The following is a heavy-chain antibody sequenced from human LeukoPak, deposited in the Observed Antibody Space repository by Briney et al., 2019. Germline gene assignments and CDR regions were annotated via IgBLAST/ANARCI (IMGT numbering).Heavy chain of an antibody. CDR1: DGSISSYY. CDR3: ARYGGDSRCFDY. D-gene: IGHD4-23*01. CDR2: INHSGST. J-gene: IGHJ4*02. V-gene: IGHV4-34*01. Sequence: SETLSLTCTVSDGSISSYYWSWIRQPPGKGLEWIGEINHSGSTNYNPSLKSRVTISVDTSKNQFSLKLSSVTAADTAVYYCARYGGDSRCFDYWGQGTLVAVSS.